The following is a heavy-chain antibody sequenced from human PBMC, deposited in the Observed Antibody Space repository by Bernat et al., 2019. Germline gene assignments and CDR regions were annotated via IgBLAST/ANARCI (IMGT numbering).Heavy chain of an antibody. D-gene: IGHD3-3*01. Sequence: QVQLVQSGAEVKKPGASVKVSCKASGYTFTSYAMHWVRQATGQRLEWMGWINAGNGNTKYSQKFQGRVTITRDTSASTAYMELSSLRSEDTAVYYCARATIFGVGILGFDYWGQGTLVTVSS. V-gene: IGHV1-3*01. CDR3: ARATIFGVGILGFDY. CDR1: GYTFTSYA. CDR2: INAGNGNT. J-gene: IGHJ4*02.